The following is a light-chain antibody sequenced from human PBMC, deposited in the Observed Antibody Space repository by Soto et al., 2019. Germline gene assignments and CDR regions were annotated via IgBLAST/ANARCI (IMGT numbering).Light chain of an antibody. V-gene: IGKV3-20*01. CDR1: QSVTSNK. Sequence: EIVLTQSPGNLSLSPGERATLSCRASQSVTSNKLAWYQQKPGQAPRLLIYDASGRTTGSPDRFSGSGSGADFTLTIGRLEPEDFAVYYCQQYGSSPITFGQGTRLEIK. CDR3: QQYGSSPIT. J-gene: IGKJ5*01. CDR2: DAS.